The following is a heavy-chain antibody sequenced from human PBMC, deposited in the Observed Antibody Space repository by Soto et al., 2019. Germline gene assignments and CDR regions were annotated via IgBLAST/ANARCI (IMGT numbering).Heavy chain of an antibody. CDR2: IRFDGSNV. CDR1: ESIFRGYG. J-gene: IGHJ4*02. CDR3: ARDGIGATAFWGYLDY. Sequence: QVLLVESGGGVAQPGTSLRLSCAASESIFRGYGMHWIRQTPGKGLEWVAVIRFDGSNVHYADSVKGRFTISRDNSRHTLYLQMNSLTVEDTALYYCARDGIGATAFWGYLDYWGQGTLVTFSS. V-gene: IGHV3-33*01. D-gene: IGHD7-27*01.